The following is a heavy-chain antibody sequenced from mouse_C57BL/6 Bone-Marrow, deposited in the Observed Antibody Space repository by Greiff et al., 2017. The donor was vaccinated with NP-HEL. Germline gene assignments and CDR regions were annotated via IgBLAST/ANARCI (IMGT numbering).Heavy chain of an antibody. CDR2: IYLGNGYT. Sequence: VQLQQSGAELVRPGSSVKMSCTTSGHTFTSYGINWVKQRPGQGLEWIGYIYLGNGYTEYNEKFKGKATLTSDTSSSTAYMQLSSLTSEDSAIYFCARKGTWERYFDVWGTGTTVTVSS. CDR3: ARKGTWERYFDV. V-gene: IGHV1-58*01. D-gene: IGHD4-1*01. J-gene: IGHJ1*03. CDR1: GHTFTSYG.